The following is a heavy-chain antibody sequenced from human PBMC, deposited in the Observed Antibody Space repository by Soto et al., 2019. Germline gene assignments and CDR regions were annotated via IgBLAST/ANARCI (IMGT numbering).Heavy chain of an antibody. CDR1: GASISTGKW. J-gene: IGHJ4*02. V-gene: IGHV4-4*02. Sequence: QVQLQESGPGLVKPSETLTLTCAVSGASISTGKWWSWVRQPPGKGLEWIGEISHSVSANYNPALRSRVTIEVDKSKNQFSLKLSVTAAETAMYYCTRDGDYGYSLAYWGQGTLVTVSS. D-gene: IGHD5-18*01. CDR3: TRDGDYGYSLAY. CDR2: ISHSVSA.